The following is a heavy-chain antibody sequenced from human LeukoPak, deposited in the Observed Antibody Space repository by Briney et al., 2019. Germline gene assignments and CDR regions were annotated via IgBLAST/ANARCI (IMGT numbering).Heavy chain of an antibody. V-gene: IGHV3-7*03. J-gene: IGHJ5*02. CDR3: AKCVTGWPSWFDP. Sequence: PGGSLRLSCAASGFTFSSYWMSWVRQAPGKGLEWVANIKQDGSEKYYVDSVKGRFTISRDNAKNSLYLQMNSLRAEDTAVYYCAKCVTGWPSWFDPWGQGTLVTVSS. D-gene: IGHD6-19*01. CDR2: IKQDGSEK. CDR1: GFTFSSYW.